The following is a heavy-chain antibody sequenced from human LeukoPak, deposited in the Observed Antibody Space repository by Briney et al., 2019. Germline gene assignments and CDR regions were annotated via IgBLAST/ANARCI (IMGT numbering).Heavy chain of an antibody. Sequence: GGSLRLSCAVSGFTFSNHAMHWVRQAPGKGLEYVSGINNHGGTTYYANSVKGRFTISRDNSKNTLYLQMNSLRAEDTAVYFCARGSSGGIGGYSRGDFDYWGQGTLVTVSS. V-gene: IGHV3-64*01. CDR3: ARGSSGGIGGYSRGDFDY. CDR1: GFTFSNHA. J-gene: IGHJ4*02. D-gene: IGHD3-22*01. CDR2: INNHGGTT.